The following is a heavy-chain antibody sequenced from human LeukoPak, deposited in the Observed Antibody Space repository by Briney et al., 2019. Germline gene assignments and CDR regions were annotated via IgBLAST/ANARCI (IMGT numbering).Heavy chain of an antibody. CDR2: IYYSGST. J-gene: IGHJ4*02. Sequence: SETLSLTCTVSGGSISSSSYYWGWIRQPPGKGLEWIGSIYYSGSTYYNPSLKSRVTISVDTSKNQFSLKLSSVTAADTAVYYCARVYYYDSSGYVFDYWGQGTLVTVSS. V-gene: IGHV4-39*07. D-gene: IGHD3-22*01. CDR1: GGSISSSSYY. CDR3: ARVYYYDSSGYVFDY.